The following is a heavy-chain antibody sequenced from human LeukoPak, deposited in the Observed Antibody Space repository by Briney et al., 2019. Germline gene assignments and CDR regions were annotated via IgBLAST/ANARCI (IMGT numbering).Heavy chain of an antibody. CDR1: GGSFSGYY. D-gene: IGHD4-11*01. Sequence: PSETLSLTCAVYGGSFSGYYWSWIRQPPGKGLEWIGNIYYSGSTYYNPSLKSRVTISVDTSKNQFSLKMTSVTAADTAVYYCARAPFNYYQAFDPWGQGTLVTVSS. CDR3: ARAPFNYYQAFDP. J-gene: IGHJ5*02. CDR2: IYYSGST. V-gene: IGHV4-34*01.